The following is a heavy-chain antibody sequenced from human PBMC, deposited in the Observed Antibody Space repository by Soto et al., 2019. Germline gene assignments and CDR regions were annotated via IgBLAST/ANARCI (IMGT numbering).Heavy chain of an antibody. J-gene: IGHJ4*02. Sequence: GGSLRLSCAASGFTFSSYGMRWVRQAPGKGLEWVAVISYDGSNKYYADSVKGRFTISRDNSKNTLYLQMNSLRAEDTAVYYCAKAMDDLIDYWGQGTLVTVSS. V-gene: IGHV3-30*18. D-gene: IGHD3-3*01. CDR2: ISYDGSNK. CDR1: GFTFSSYG. CDR3: AKAMDDLIDY.